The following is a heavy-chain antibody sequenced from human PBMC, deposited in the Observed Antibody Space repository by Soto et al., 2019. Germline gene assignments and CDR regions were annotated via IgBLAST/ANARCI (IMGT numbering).Heavy chain of an antibody. CDR3: ASRSSSSWYEAFDI. CDR1: GYTFTSYG. D-gene: IGHD6-13*01. J-gene: IGHJ3*02. CDR2: ISAYNGNT. V-gene: IGHV1-18*04. Sequence: ASVKVSCKASGYTFTSYGISWVRQAPGQGPEWMGWISAYNGNTNYAQKLQGRVTMTTDTSTSTAYMELRSLRSDDTAVYYCASRSSSSWYEAFDIWGQGTMVTVS.